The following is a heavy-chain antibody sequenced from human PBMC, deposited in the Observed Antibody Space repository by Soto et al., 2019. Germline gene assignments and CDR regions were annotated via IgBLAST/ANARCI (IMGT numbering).Heavy chain of an antibody. D-gene: IGHD3-3*01. Sequence: QMQLGQSGPEVKKPGTSVKVSCKASGFTFTSSAVQWVRQARGQRLEWIGWIVVGSGNTNYAQKFQERVTITRDMSTSTAYMELSSLRSEDTAVYYCAAVPRFRNDFWSGYYSREFDYWGQGTLVTVSS. CDR1: GFTFTSSA. CDR2: IVVGSGNT. CDR3: AAVPRFRNDFWSGYYSREFDY. V-gene: IGHV1-58*01. J-gene: IGHJ4*02.